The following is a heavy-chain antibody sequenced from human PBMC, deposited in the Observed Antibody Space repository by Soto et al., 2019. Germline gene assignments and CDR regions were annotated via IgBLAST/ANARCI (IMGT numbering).Heavy chain of an antibody. CDR3: ARDVEYSSSYPDY. Sequence: QVQLVQSGAEVKKPGASVKVSCKASGYTFTSYAMHWVRQAPGQRLEWMGWINAGNGNTKYSQKFQGRVTITRDTAASTAYMELSSLRSEDTAVYYCARDVEYSSSYPDYWDQGTLVTVSS. J-gene: IGHJ4*02. CDR2: INAGNGNT. D-gene: IGHD6-6*01. CDR1: GYTFTSYA. V-gene: IGHV1-3*01.